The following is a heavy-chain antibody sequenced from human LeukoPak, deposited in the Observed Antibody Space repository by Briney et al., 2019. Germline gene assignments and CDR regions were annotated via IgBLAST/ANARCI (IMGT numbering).Heavy chain of an antibody. V-gene: IGHV3-48*03. D-gene: IGHD2-2*03. CDR3: ARGGYCSGTTCYSLNAFDI. J-gene: IGHJ3*02. Sequence: GGSLRLSCAASRFTFSSYEMNWVRQAPGKGLEWVSYITSSGGSTIYYADSVKGRFTISRDNAKNSLYLQMYSLRAEDTAVYYCARGGYCSGTTCYSLNAFDIWGQGTMVTVSS. CDR1: RFTFSSYE. CDR2: ITSSGGSTI.